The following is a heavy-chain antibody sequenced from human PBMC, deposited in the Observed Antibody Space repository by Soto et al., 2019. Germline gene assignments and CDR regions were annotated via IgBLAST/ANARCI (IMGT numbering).Heavy chain of an antibody. J-gene: IGHJ5*02. Sequence: QLQLQESGSGLVKPSQTLSLTCAVSGGSISSGGYSWSWIRQPPGKGLEWIGYIYHSGSTYYNPSVSGQLTISVDRSKTPFSLQLSAVTAADTAGYYCAGGRRAAAVQGWCDPWGQGALVTVSS. CDR2: IYHSGST. CDR3: AGGRRAAAVQGWCDP. V-gene: IGHV4-30-2*01. D-gene: IGHD6-13*01. CDR1: GGSISSGGYS.